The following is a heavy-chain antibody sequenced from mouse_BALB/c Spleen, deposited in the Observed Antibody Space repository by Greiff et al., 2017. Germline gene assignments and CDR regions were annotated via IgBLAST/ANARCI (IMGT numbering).Heavy chain of an antibody. D-gene: IGHD1-1*01. CDR2: IYPGNSDT. V-gene: IGHV1-5*01. CDR1: GYTFTSYW. J-gene: IGHJ2*01. CDR3: TRGGLDNYGSGRDY. Sequence: VQLQQSGTVLARPGASVKMSFKASGYTFTSYWMHWVKQRPGRGLEWFGAIYPGNSDTSYNQKFKGKAKLTAVTSTSTAYMELSSLTNEDSAVYYCTRGGLDNYGSGRDYWGQGTTLTVSS.